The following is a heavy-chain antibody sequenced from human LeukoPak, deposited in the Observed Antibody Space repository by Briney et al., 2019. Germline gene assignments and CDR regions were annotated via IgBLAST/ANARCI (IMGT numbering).Heavy chain of an antibody. CDR2: INAGNGNT. J-gene: IGHJ4*02. V-gene: IGHV1-3*01. CDR1: GYTFTSYA. D-gene: IGHD5-18*01. CDR3: ARAPVDTAMVLFDY. Sequence: ASVKVSCKASGYTFTSYAMHWVRQAPGQRLEWTGWINAGNGNTKYSQKFQGRVTITRDTSASTAYMELSSLRSEDTAVYYCARAPVDTAMVLFDYWGQGTLVTVSS.